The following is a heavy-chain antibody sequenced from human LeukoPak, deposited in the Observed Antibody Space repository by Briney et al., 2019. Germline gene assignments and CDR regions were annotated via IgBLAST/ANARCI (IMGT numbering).Heavy chain of an antibody. V-gene: IGHV4-39*07. CDR2: IYYSGST. D-gene: IGHD6-19*01. CDR3: ARGEESSNFDY. Sequence: PSETLSLTCTVSGGSISSSSYYWGWIRQPPGKGLEWIGSIYYSGSTYYNPSLKSRVTISVDTSKNQFSLKLSSVTAADTAVYYCARGEESSNFDYWGQGTLVTVSS. CDR1: GGSISSSSYY. J-gene: IGHJ4*02.